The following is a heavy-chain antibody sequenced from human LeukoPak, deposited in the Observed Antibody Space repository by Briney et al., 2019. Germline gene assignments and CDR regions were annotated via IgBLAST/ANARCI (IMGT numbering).Heavy chain of an antibody. J-gene: IGHJ4*01. CDR3: ARVGSSSGYLGSFDY. D-gene: IGHD5-12*01. V-gene: IGHV4-59*12. CDR2: IYYSGGT. Sequence: SETLSLTCTVSGGSIISYYWSWIRQPPGKGLEWIGYIYYSGGTNYNPSLKSRVTMSVDTSKNQFSLKLSSVTAADTAVYYCARVGSSSGYLGSFDYWGHGTLVTVSS. CDR1: GGSIISYY.